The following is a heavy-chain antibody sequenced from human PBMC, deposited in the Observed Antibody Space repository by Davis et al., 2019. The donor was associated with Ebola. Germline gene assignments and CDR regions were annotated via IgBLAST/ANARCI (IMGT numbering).Heavy chain of an antibody. Sequence: GESLKISCAASGFTFSSYAMSWVRQAPGKGLEWVSAISGSGGSTYYADSVKGRFTISRDNSKNTLYLQMNSLRAEDTAVYYCARSGLSFGVVKYHYGMDVWAKGTTVTVSS. D-gene: IGHD3-3*01. V-gene: IGHV3-23*01. J-gene: IGHJ6*04. CDR3: ARSGLSFGVVKYHYGMDV. CDR1: GFTFSSYA. CDR2: ISGSGGST.